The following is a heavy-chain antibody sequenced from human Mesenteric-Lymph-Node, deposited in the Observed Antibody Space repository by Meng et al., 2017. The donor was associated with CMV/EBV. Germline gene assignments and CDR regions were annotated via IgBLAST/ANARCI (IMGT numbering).Heavy chain of an antibody. CDR2: IYWDDDK. Sequence: LSTGGLGVAGIRQPPGKALEWLALIYWDDDKRYSPSLKSRFTITKDTSKNQVVLTMSNMDPVDTATYYCAHRLMTGSSTWYISYFDYWGQGTLVTVSS. V-gene: IGHV2-5*02. J-gene: IGHJ4*02. CDR1: LSTGGLG. CDR3: AHRLMTGSSTWYISYFDY. D-gene: IGHD2-2*01.